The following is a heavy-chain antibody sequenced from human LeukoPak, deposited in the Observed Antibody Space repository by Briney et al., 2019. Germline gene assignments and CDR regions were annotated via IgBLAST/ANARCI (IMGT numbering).Heavy chain of an antibody. CDR1: GGSISSGDYY. J-gene: IGHJ4*02. Sequence: SQTLSLTCTVSGGSISSGDYYWSWIRQPPGKGLEWIGYIYYSGSTYYNPSLKSRVTISVDTSKNQFSLKLSSVTAADTAVYYCARQGRRDYSLCGDWGQGTLVTVSS. CDR3: ARQGRRDYSLCGD. CDR2: IYYSGST. D-gene: IGHD4-11*01. V-gene: IGHV4-30-4*08.